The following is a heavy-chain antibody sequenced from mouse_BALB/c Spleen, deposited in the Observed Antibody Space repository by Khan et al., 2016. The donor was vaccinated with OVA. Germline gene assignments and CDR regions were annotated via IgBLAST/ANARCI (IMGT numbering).Heavy chain of an antibody. CDR2: IWSDGKT. CDR1: GFSLTRYG. Sequence: QVQLKQSGPGLVAPSQSLSLTCTASGFSLTRYGVHWVRQPPGKGLEWLVVIWSDGKTTYHSTLKSRLSISKDNSKSQGFLKMNSRQTEDTARDYWARKTHSITTVMDYWGQGTSGTGSS. CDR3: ARKTHSITTVMDY. V-gene: IGHV2-6*02. J-gene: IGHJ4*01. D-gene: IGHD1-1*01.